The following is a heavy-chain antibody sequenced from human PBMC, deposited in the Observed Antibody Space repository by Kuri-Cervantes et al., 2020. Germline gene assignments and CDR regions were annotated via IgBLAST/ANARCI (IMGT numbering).Heavy chain of an antibody. CDR1: GGSFRGYY. D-gene: IGHD2-8*01. J-gene: IGHJ4*02. V-gene: IGHV4-34*01. CDR3: ARRVYASSADY. Sequence: GSLRLSCAVYGGSFRGYYWSWIRQPPGKGLEWIGDIHSTGSTYYNPSLESRVSISVDTSKNQFSLKLKSVIAADTAIYYCARRVYASSADYWGQGTLVTVSS. CDR2: IHSTGST.